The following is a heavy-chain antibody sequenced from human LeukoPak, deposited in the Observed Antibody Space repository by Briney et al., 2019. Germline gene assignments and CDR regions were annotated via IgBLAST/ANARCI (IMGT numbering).Heavy chain of an antibody. V-gene: IGHV1-8*01. CDR1: GYTFTSYD. CDR3: ARVGRAYCGGDCPNWFDP. CDR2: MNPNSGNT. J-gene: IGHJ5*02. D-gene: IGHD2-21*02. Sequence: SVKVSCKASGYTFTSYDINWVRQATGQGLEWMGWMNPNSGNTGYAQKFQGRVTMTRNTSISTAYMELSSLRSEDTAVYYCARVGRAYCGGDCPNWFDPWGQGTLVTVSS.